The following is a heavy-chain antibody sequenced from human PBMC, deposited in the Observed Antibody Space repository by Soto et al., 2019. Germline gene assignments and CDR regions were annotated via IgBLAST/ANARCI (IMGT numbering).Heavy chain of an antibody. CDR1: GFTFIAYS. V-gene: IGHV3-21*01. CDR3: ARGLDGGYDHYYYYSLDV. D-gene: IGHD5-12*01. J-gene: IGHJ6*02. Sequence: AGGSLRLSCAASGFTFIAYSMNWVRQAPGKGLEWVSSISSSGSYIYYADSLEGRFTISRDNAQNSLYLQMNSLRAEDTAVYYCARGLDGGYDHYYYYSLDVWGQGTTVTVSS. CDR2: ISSSGSYI.